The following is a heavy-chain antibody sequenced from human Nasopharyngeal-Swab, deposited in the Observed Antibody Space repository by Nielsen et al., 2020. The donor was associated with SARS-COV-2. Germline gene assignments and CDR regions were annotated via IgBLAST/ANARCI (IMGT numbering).Heavy chain of an antibody. V-gene: IGHV4-34*01. CDR2: INHRGNT. Sequence: SETLSLTCSVYGGSFSDFYWSWIRQSPGKGLEWIGEINHRGNTNSNPSLKSRVTMSVDTSKNHFSLTLTSVTAADTAVYFCARGYSSGWYPFDYWGQGTLVTVSS. CDR1: GGSFSDFY. J-gene: IGHJ4*02. CDR3: ARGYSSGWYPFDY. D-gene: IGHD6-19*01.